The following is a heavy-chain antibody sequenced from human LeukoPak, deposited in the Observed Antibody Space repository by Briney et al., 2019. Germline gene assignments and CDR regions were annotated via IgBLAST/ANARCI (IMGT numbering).Heavy chain of an antibody. CDR3: ATDLIELGAFDI. CDR2: FDPEDGET. J-gene: IGHJ3*02. Sequence: ASVKVSCKASGYTFTSYQINWVRQATGQGLEWMGGFDPEDGETIYAQKFQGRVTMTEDTSTDTAYMELSSLRSEDTAVYYCATDLIELGAFDIWGQGTMVTVSS. D-gene: IGHD3-22*01. CDR1: GYTFTSYQ. V-gene: IGHV1-24*01.